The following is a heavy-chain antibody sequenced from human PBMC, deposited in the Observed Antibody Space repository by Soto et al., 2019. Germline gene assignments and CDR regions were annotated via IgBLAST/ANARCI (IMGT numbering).Heavy chain of an antibody. CDR2: INPNSGGT. D-gene: IGHD3-9*01. V-gene: IGHV1-2*04. CDR3: ARGAIFEDYFDY. CDR1: GYTFTGYY. J-gene: IGHJ4*02. Sequence: ASVKVSCKASGYTFTGYYMHWVRQAPGQGLEWMGWINPNSGGTNYAQKFQGWVTITRDTSISTAYMELSRLRSDDTAVYYCARGAIFEDYFDYWGQGTLVTSPQ.